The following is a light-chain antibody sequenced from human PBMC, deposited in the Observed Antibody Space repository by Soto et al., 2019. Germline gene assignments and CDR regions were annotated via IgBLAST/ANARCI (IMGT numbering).Light chain of an antibody. CDR2: DAS. V-gene: IGKV3-20*01. CDR3: QHYDDVLVT. J-gene: IGKJ4*01. Sequence: EIVLTQSPGTLSLSPGERATLSCRASQTVSSIYLARYQQKPGKAPTLLIYDASNLKTGVPSRFSGLGSGTHFTLTISNLQPEDIATYFCQHYDDVLVTFGGGTKVDIK. CDR1: QTVSSIY.